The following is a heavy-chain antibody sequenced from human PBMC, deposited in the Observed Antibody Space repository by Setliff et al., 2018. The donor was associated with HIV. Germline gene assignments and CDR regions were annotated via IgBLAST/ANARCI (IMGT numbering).Heavy chain of an antibody. D-gene: IGHD4-4*01. CDR3: ARDEGMTTRRGRFDP. J-gene: IGHJ5*02. CDR2: IKPSGGST. Sequence: ASVKVSCKASGYTFTSYYMHWVRQAPGQGLEWMGIIKPSGGSTSYAQKFQGRVTMTRDTSTSTVYMELSSLKSEDTAMYYCARDEGMTTRRGRFDPWGQGTLVTVSS. V-gene: IGHV1-46*01. CDR1: GYTFTSYY.